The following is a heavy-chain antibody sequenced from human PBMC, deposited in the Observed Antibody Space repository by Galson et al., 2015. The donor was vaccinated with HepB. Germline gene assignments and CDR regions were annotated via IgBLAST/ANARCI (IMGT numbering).Heavy chain of an antibody. CDR1: GGSISSYY. V-gene: IGHV4-59*01. CDR3: ARGPSAAACQGDAFDI. J-gene: IGHJ3*02. Sequence: SETLSLTCTVSGGSISSYYWSWIRQPPGKGLEWIGYIYYSGSTNYNPSLKSRVTISVDTSKNQFSLKLSSVTAADTAVYYCARGPSAAACQGDAFDIWGQGTMVTVSS. CDR2: IYYSGST. D-gene: IGHD6-13*01.